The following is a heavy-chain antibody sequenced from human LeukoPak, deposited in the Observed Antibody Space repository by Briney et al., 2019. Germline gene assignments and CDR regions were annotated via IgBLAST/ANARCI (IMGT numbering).Heavy chain of an antibody. CDR1: GGSISSGGYY. V-gene: IGHV4-30-2*01. D-gene: IGHD2-21*02. Sequence: SETLSLTCTVSGGSISSGGYYWSWIRQPPGKGLEWIGYIYHSGSTYYNPSLKSRVTISVDTSNNQVFLRLTSVTAADTAVYYCARDHVHMAYCSGDCDIKCFDHWGQGTLVTVSS. J-gene: IGHJ4*02. CDR2: IYHSGST. CDR3: ARDHVHMAYCSGDCDIKCFDH.